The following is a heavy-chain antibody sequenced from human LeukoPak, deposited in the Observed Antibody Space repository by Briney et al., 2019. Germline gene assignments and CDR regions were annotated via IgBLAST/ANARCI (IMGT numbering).Heavy chain of an antibody. CDR1: GYTFTGYY. V-gene: IGHV1-2*02. D-gene: IGHD4-17*01. CDR3: ARQRNYGYYYYGMDV. J-gene: IGHJ6*02. CDR2: INPNSGGT. Sequence: SVKVSCKASGYTFTGYYMHWVRQAPGQGLEWMGWINPNSGGTNYAQKFQGRVTMTRDTSISTAYMELSRLRSDDTAVYYCARQRNYGYYYYGMDVWGQGTTVTVSS.